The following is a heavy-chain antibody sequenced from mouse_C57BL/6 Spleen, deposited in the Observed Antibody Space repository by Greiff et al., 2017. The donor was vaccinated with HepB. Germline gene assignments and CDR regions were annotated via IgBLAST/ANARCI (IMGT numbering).Heavy chain of an antibody. CDR3: ASVRGGSKAWFAY. CDR1: GFTFSSYA. J-gene: IGHJ3*01. CDR2: ISDGGSYT. V-gene: IGHV5-4*01. Sequence: EVQGVESGGGLVKPGGSLKLSCAASGFTFSSYAMSWVRQTPEKRLEWVATISDGGSYTYYPDNVKGRFTISRDNAKNNLYLQMSHLKSEDTAMYYCASVRGGSKAWFAYWGQGTLVTVSA. D-gene: IGHD1-1*01.